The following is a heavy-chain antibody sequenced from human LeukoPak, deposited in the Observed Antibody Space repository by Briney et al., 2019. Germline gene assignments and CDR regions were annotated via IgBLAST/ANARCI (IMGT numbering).Heavy chain of an antibody. CDR1: GGSISSGGYS. Sequence: NSSETLSLTCAVSGGSISSGGYSWSWLRQPPGKGLEWIVYIYHSGSTYYNPSLKSRVTISVDRSKDQFSLKLSAVTAADTAVDCGARGSVVVTPLDYWGQGTLATVSS. CDR2: IYHSGST. CDR3: ARGSVVVTPLDY. V-gene: IGHV4-30-2*01. J-gene: IGHJ4*02. D-gene: IGHD3-22*01.